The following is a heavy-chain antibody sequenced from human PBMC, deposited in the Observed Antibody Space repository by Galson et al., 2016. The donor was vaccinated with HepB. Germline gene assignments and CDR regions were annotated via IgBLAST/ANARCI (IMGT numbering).Heavy chain of an antibody. V-gene: IGHV4-39*01. D-gene: IGHD2-2*01. Sequence: PSLTCTVSGGSISNSDYYWVWIRQPPGKGLEWSGSIYYGGNTYYNPSLKSRGTMSVDTSNNQFSLKLTSVTAADTAVYYCARQARCSDTSCRRGNYYYMDVWGKGTTVTVSS. CDR3: ARQARCSDTSCRRGNYYYMDV. CDR1: GGSISNSDYY. J-gene: IGHJ6*03. CDR2: IYYGGNT.